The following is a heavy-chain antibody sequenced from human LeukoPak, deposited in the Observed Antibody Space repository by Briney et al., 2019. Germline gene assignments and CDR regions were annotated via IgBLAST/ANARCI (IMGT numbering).Heavy chain of an antibody. CDR3: AKDLDRFPEVFDY. CDR2: ISGSGGST. CDR1: GFTFSSYA. V-gene: IGHV3-23*01. Sequence: PGGSLRLSCAASGFTFSSYAMSWIRQAPGKGLEWVSAISGSGGSTYYADSVKGRFTISRDNSKNTLYLQMNSLRAEDTAVYYCAKDLDRFPEVFDYWGQGTLVTVSS. J-gene: IGHJ4*02.